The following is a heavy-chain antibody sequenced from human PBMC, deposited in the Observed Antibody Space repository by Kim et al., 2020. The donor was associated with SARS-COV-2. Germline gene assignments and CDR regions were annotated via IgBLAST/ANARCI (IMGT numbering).Heavy chain of an antibody. CDR3: AKHKVAMVRAGNFDY. V-gene: IGHV3-23*01. D-gene: IGHD3-10*01. CDR1: GFTFSSYA. J-gene: IGHJ4*02. CDR2: ISGSGGST. Sequence: GGSLRLSCAASGFTFSSYAMSWVRQAPGKGLEWVSAISGSGGSTYYADSVKGRFTISRDNSKNTLYLQMNSLRAEDTAVYYCAKHKVAMVRAGNFDYWGQGTLVTVSS.